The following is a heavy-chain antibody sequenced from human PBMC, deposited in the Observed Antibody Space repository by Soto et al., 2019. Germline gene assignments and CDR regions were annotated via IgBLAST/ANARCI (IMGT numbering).Heavy chain of an antibody. V-gene: IGHV1-69*01. Sequence: QVQLVQSGAEVKKPGSSVKVSCKASGGTFSSYSINWVRQTPGQGLEWMGQIIPIFGTANYAQKFQGRVTITADESTSTAYMELSSLRSEDTAVYYCARDGGRHSGGIDYWGQGTLVTVSS. CDR3: ARDGGRHSGGIDY. CDR1: GGTFSSYS. CDR2: IIPIFGTA. J-gene: IGHJ4*02. D-gene: IGHD1-26*01.